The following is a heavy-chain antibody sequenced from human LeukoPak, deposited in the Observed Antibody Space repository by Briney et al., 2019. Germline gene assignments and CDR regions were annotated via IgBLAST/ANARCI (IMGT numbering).Heavy chain of an antibody. CDR3: ARAHRPYSSSSIDYFDY. CDR1: GGTFSSYA. J-gene: IGHJ4*02. Sequence: SVKVSCKASGGTFSSYAISWVRQAPGQGLEWMGGIIPILGTANYAQKFQGRVTITTDESTSAAYMELSSLRSEDTAVYYCARAHRPYSSSSIDYFDYWGQGTLVTVSS. V-gene: IGHV1-69*05. CDR2: IIPILGTA. D-gene: IGHD6-6*01.